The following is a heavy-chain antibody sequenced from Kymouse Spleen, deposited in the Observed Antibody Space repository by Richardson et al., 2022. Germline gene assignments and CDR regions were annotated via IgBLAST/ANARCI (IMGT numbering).Heavy chain of an antibody. D-gene: IGHD3-10*01. V-gene: IGHV4-31*03. CDR3: ARDRDGSGSYGYFQH. CDR1: GGSISSGGYY. J-gene: IGHJ1*01. Sequence: QVQLQESGPGLVKPSQTLSLTCTVSGGSISSGGYYWSWIRQHPGKGLEWIGYIYYSGSTYYNPSLKSRVTISVDTSKNQFSLKLSSVTAADTAVYYCARDRDGSGSYGYFQHWGQGTLVTVSS. CDR2: IYYSGST.